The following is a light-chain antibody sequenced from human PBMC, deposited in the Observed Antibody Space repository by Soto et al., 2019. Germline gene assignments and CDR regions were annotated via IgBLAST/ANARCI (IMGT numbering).Light chain of an antibody. CDR1: QSISSW. CDR3: QQYNTYPWT. Sequence: DIQVTQSPSTLSASVGDRVTFTCRASQSISSWLAWYQQKPGRAPELLIYDASTLESGVPSRFSGSGSGTEFTLTISRLQPDDFATYYCQQYNTYPWTFGQGTKVEIK. CDR2: DAS. V-gene: IGKV1-5*01. J-gene: IGKJ1*01.